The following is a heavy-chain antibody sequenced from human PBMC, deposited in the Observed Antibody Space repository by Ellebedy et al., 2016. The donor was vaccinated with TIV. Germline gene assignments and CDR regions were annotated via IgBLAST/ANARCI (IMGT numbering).Heavy chain of an antibody. D-gene: IGHD3-22*01. J-gene: IGHJ4*02. CDR3: ARFYDSSCYYYFRPNPFDY. Sequence: AASVKVSCKASGYTFTSYGISWVRQAPGQGLEWMGWISAYNGNTNYAQKLQGSVTMTTDTSTSTAYMELRSLRSDDTAVYYCARFYDSSCYYYFRPNPFDYWGQGTLVTVSS. CDR2: ISAYNGNT. V-gene: IGHV1-18*04. CDR1: GYTFTSYG.